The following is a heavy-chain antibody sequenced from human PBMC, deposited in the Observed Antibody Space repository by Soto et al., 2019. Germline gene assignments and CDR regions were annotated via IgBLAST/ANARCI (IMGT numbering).Heavy chain of an antibody. CDR2: INHSGST. D-gene: IGHD2-21*01. CDR3: ARGGVNSYYYYYGMDV. V-gene: IGHV4-34*01. J-gene: IGHJ6*02. CDR1: GGSFSGYY. Sequence: SETLSLTCAVYGGSFSGYYWSWIRQPPGKGLEWIGEINHSGSTNYNPSLKSRVTISVDTSKNQFSLKLSSVTAADTAVYYCARGGVNSYYYYYGMDVWGQGTTVTVSS.